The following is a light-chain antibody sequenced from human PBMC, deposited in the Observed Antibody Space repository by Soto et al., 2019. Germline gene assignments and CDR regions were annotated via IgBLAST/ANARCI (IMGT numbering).Light chain of an antibody. Sequence: DIQMTQSPSSLSASVGDTVIITCRASQSISIYSNWYQQKPGKAPRLLIYSASILQSRVPSRFSGSGSGTDFTLTISGLRPEDFATYYCQQSFSTLWTFGQGTKVDIK. CDR2: SAS. CDR3: QQSFSTLWT. CDR1: QSISIY. J-gene: IGKJ1*01. V-gene: IGKV1-39*01.